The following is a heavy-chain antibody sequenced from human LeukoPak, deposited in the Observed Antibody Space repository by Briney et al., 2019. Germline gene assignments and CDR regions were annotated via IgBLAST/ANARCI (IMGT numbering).Heavy chain of an antibody. CDR3: ARDRGDYFDY. V-gene: IGHV3-48*03. CDR2: ISSSGSTI. CDR1: GFTFSSYE. Sequence: GGSLRLSCAASGFTFSSYEMNWVRQAPGKGLEWVSYISSSGSTIYYADSVKGRFTISRDNAKNTLYLQMNSLRAEDTAVYYCARDRGDYFDYWGQGTLVTVSS. J-gene: IGHJ4*02. D-gene: IGHD3-10*01.